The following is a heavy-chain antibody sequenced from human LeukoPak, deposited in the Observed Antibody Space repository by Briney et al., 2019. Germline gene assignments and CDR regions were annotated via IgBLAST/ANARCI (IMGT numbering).Heavy chain of an antibody. CDR3: ARVGCCSSTSCYNYFDY. D-gene: IGHD2-2*02. J-gene: IGHJ4*02. V-gene: IGHV3-64*01. Sequence: PGGSLRLSCAASGFTFSSYAMHWVRQAPGKGLEYVSDIGSNGGSTYYANSVKGRFTISRDNSKNTLYLQMGSLRAEDMAVYYCARVGCCSSTSCYNYFDYWGQGTLVTVSS. CDR2: IGSNGGST. CDR1: GFTFSSYA.